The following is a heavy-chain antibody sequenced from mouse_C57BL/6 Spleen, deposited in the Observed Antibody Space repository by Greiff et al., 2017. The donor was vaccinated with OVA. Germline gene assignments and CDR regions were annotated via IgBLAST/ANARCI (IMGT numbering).Heavy chain of an antibody. J-gene: IGHJ2*01. CDR3: ARERNYYSFDY. CDR1: GYTFTSYW. CDR2: IDPSDSET. D-gene: IGHD2-1*01. V-gene: IGHV1-52*01. Sequence: QVQLKQPGAELVRPGSSVKLSCKASGYTFTSYWMHWVKQRPIQGLEWIGNIDPSDSETHYNQKFKDKATLTVDKSSSTAYMQLSSLTSEDSAVYYCARERNYYSFDYWGQGTTLTVSS.